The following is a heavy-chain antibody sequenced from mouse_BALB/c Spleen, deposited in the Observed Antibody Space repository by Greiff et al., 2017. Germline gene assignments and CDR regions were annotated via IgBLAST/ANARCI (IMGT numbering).Heavy chain of an antibody. V-gene: IGHV1S29*02. CDR1: GYTFTDYY. D-gene: IGHD4-1*01. Sequence: VQLKQSGPELVKPGASVKLSCKASGYTFTDYYMHWVKQSHGKSLEWIGYIYPYNGGTGYTQKFKGKATLTVDNSSSTAYMELRSLTSEDAAVYDCARKGQNWTWMAYWGQGTLVTVSA. CDR2: IYPYNGGT. J-gene: IGHJ3*01. CDR3: ARKGQNWTWMAY.